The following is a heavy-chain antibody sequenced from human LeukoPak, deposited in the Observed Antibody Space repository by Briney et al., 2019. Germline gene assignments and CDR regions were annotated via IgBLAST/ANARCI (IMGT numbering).Heavy chain of an antibody. CDR3: ARGRGKLYSGSYHFDY. J-gene: IGHJ4*02. CDR2: IYYSGSP. D-gene: IGHD1-26*01. CDR1: GGSINSGGYS. Sequence: SETLSLTCAVSGGSINSGGYSWSWIRQPPGKGLEWIAYIYYSGSPYYNPSLKSRVTISVDRSKNQFSLRLSSVTAADTAVYYCARGRGKLYSGSYHFDYWGQGTLVTVSS. V-gene: IGHV4-30-2*01.